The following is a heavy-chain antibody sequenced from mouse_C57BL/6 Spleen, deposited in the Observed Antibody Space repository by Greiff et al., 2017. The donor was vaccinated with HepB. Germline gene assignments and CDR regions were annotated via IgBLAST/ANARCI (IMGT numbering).Heavy chain of an antibody. Sequence: QVQLQQSGAELARPGASVKMSCKASGYTFTSYTMHWVKQRPGQGLEWIGYINPSSGYTKYNQKFKDKATLTAYKSSSTAYMQLSSLTSEDSAVYYCARSSGQFSYYFGDWGQGATLTVSS. CDR3: ARSSGQFSYYFGD. V-gene: IGHV1-4*01. CDR1: GYTFTSYT. CDR2: INPSSGYT. J-gene: IGHJ2*01. D-gene: IGHD3-2*02.